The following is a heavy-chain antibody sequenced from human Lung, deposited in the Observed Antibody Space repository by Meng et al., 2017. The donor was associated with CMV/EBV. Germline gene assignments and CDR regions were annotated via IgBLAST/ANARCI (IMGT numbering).Heavy chain of an antibody. CDR1: GFTLISYD. CDR2: IFSSCPSI. J-gene: IGHJ5*02. D-gene: IGHD2-2*01. CDR3: VRGGVQVVVAPDYSSAYGPALAHQKKMIGNWLDP. V-gene: IGHV3-48*03. Sequence: GGSLRLSCAFSGFTLISYDLNSVRQAPGNWLEWISYIFSSCPSICYADSVQGRFNISRDTAKKSLDLQMNSLKADDTAVYYCVRGGVQVVVAPDYSSAYGPALAHQKKMIGNWLDPXGQGXLVTVSS.